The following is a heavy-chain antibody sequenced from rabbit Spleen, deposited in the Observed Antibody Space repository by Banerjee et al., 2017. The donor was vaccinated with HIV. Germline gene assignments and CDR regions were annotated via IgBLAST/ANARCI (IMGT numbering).Heavy chain of an antibody. CDR3: ARDTGSSFSTYGMDL. Sequence: QEQLEESGGGLVKPEGSLTLTCKASGFSFINKHVMCWVRQAPGRGLEWIACIDTGSSGFTYFASWAKGRFTCSKTSSTTVTLQMTSLTAADTATYFCARDTGSSFSTYGMDLWGPGTLVTVS. D-gene: IGHD8-1*01. J-gene: IGHJ6*01. CDR1: GFSFINKHV. CDR2: IDTGSSGFT. V-gene: IGHV1S45*01.